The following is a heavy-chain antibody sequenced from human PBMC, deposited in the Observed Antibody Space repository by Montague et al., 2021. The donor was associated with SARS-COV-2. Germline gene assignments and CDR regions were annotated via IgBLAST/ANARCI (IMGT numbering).Heavy chain of an antibody. CDR2: IFYRGNT. D-gene: IGHD6-19*01. Sequence: SETLSLTCTVSGGSINNTSYYWGWIRQPPGKGLEWIGSIFYRGNTHYNASLKSRVTVSVDTSKNQFSLNLTSVTAADTALHYCARLTTSGSIARGQGTLVTVSS. CDR1: GGSINNTSYY. J-gene: IGHJ4*02. V-gene: IGHV4-39*01. CDR3: ARLTTSGSIA.